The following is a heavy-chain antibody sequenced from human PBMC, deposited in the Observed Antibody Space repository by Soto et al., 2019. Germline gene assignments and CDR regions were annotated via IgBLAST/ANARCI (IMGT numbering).Heavy chain of an antibody. CDR3: AQGKFSSSWYGLY. D-gene: IGHD6-13*01. CDR1: GLTFSSYA. V-gene: IGHV3-23*01. J-gene: IGHJ4*02. CDR2: ISRSGGGT. Sequence: EVQLLESGGGLVQPGGSLRLSCAASGLTFSSYAMSWVRQAPGKGLEWVAAISRSGGGTFYADAVKGRFTVSRDNSKNTLYLQMNSRRAEDTAVYYCAQGKFSSSWYGLYWGQGTLVTVSS.